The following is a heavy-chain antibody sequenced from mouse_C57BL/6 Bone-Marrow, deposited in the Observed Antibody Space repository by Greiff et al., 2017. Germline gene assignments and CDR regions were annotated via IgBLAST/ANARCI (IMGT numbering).Heavy chain of an antibody. Sequence: QIQLQQSGPELVKPGASVKLSCKASGYTFTSYDINWVKQRPGQGLEWIGWIYPSNGGTNYNEKFKSKATLTVDKSSSTAYMQLSSLTSEDSAVYYCARFPTVVAKAYWGQGTLVTVSA. CDR3: ARFPTVVAKAY. J-gene: IGHJ3*01. D-gene: IGHD1-1*01. CDR2: IYPSNGGT. CDR1: GYTFTSYD. V-gene: IGHV1-85*01.